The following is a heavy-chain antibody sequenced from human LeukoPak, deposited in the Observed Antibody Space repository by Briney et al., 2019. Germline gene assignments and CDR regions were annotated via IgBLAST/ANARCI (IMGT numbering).Heavy chain of an antibody. Sequence: ASVKVSCKASGYTFTGYYMHWVRQAPGQGLEWMGWINPNSGGTNYAQKFQGRVTMTRDTSISTAYTELSSLRSEDTAVYYCARGVQWELSDAFDIWGQGTMVTVSS. CDR3: ARGVQWELSDAFDI. CDR1: GYTFTGYY. J-gene: IGHJ3*02. CDR2: INPNSGGT. D-gene: IGHD1-26*01. V-gene: IGHV1-2*02.